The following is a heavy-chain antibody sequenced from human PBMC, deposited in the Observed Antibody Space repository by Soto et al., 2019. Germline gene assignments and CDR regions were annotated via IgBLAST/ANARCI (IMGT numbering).Heavy chain of an antibody. J-gene: IGHJ4*02. CDR3: AKNPSYHFLN. CDR1: GFTFSTYA. Sequence: EVQLLESGGGLVQPGGSLRLSCAASGFTFSTYARSWVSQAPGKGLEWVSSINKNGGSTFYADSVKGRFTISRDNSKDTLFLQLNSLRAEDTALYYSAKNPSYHFLNWGQETLVNVPS. V-gene: IGHV3-23*01. D-gene: IGHD3-3*02. CDR2: INKNGGST.